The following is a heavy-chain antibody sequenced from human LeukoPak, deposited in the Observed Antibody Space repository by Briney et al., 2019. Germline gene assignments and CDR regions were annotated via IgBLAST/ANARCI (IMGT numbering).Heavy chain of an antibody. CDR1: GGSISSYF. V-gene: IGHV4-59*01. Sequence: SETPSLTCIVSGGSISSYFWSWIRQPPGKGLEWIGYISNSGSTNYNPSLKSRVTISVDASKNQFSLKLSSVTAADTAVYYCARDTFSRSLDYWGQGTLVTVSS. J-gene: IGHJ4*02. CDR3: ARDTFSRSLDY. CDR2: ISNSGST.